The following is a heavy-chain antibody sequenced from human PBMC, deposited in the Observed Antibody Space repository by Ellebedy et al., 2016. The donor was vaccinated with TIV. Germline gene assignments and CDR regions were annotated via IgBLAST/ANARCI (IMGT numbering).Heavy chain of an antibody. J-gene: IGHJ3*01. CDR2: ITDSGTT. CDR1: GISFTNAW. CDR3: AHRGDAFDV. Sequence: GESLKISCAASGISFTNAWMTWVRQAPGKGLEWVGRITDSGTTDYAAPVKGRFTISRDDSKSTVYLQMNSLKAEDTAIYNCAHRGDAFDVWGQGTMVTVSS. D-gene: IGHD3-10*01. V-gene: IGHV3-15*01.